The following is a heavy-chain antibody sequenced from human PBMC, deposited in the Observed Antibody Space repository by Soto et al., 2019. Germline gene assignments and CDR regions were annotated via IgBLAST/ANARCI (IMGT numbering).Heavy chain of an antibody. CDR3: ARVLDRSGCWTSWFVP. CDR2: IYYSGTT. CDR1: GGSVNSGSYY. Sequence: PSETLSLTCTVSGGSVNSGSYYWTWFRQPPGKGLEWIGYIYYSGTTNYNPSLKSRITISVDTSKNQFSLKLSSVTAADTAVYYCARVLDRSGCWTSWFVPWGQGTLVAVCS. V-gene: IGHV4-61*01. J-gene: IGHJ5*02. D-gene: IGHD3-22*01.